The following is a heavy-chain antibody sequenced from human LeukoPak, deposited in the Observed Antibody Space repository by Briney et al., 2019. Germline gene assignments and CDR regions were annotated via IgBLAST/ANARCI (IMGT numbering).Heavy chain of an antibody. V-gene: IGHV3-74*01. CDR3: ARGTSTTFDY. D-gene: IGHD2/OR15-2a*01. Sequence: PGGSLRLSCAASGFTFSNYWMHWIRQAPGKGLVWVSRINSDGRSTSYTDSVKGRFTISRDNAKNTLYLQMNSLRAEDTAVYFCARGTSTTFDYWGQGTLVTVSS. J-gene: IGHJ4*02. CDR1: GFTFSNYW. CDR2: INSDGRST.